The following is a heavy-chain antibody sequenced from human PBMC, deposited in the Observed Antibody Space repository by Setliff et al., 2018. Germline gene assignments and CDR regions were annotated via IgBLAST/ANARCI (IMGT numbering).Heavy chain of an antibody. CDR2: IYSSGST. D-gene: IGHD2-2*01. CDR3: ARDQGYCGSASCYAQLWFDP. V-gene: IGHV4-4*08. J-gene: IGHJ5*02. CDR1: GGSFSNYY. Sequence: ASETLSLTCAVYGGSFSNYYWSWIRQPPGKGLEWIGYIYSSGSTNYNPSLKSRVTISVDTSKNQLSLKLSSVTAADTAVYYCARDQGYCGSASCYAQLWFDPWGQGTLVTVSS.